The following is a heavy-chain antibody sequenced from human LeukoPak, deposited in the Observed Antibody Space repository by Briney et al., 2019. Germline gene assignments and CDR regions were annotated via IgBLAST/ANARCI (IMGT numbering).Heavy chain of an antibody. V-gene: IGHV1-46*01. CDR3: ARGGTVLRPNSPYDY. CDR2: INPSGGST. J-gene: IGHJ4*02. Sequence: ASVKLSCNGSRYTCTCCYMHWVRHGPGQGLGWVGIINPSGGSTSYAQKFQGRVTMTRDTSTSTVYMELSSLRSEDTAVYYCARGGTVLRPNSPYDYWGQGTLVTVSS. D-gene: IGHD4-17*01. CDR1: RYTCTCCY.